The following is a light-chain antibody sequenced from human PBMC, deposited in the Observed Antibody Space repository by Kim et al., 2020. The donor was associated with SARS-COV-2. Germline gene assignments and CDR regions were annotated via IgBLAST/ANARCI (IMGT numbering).Light chain of an antibody. CDR3: QAWDSSTWV. CDR2: QDT. CDR1: KLGDKY. Sequence: SYELTQPPSVSVSPGQTASITCSGDKLGDKYACWYQQKPGQPPVLVIYQDTKRPSGIPERFSGSNSGHTATLTISGTQAMDEADYYCQAWDSSTWVFGGGTQLTVL. J-gene: IGLJ3*02. V-gene: IGLV3-1*01.